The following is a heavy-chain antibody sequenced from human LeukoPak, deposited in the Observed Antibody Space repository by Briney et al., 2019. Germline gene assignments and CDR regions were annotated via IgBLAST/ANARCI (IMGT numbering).Heavy chain of an antibody. Sequence: PGRSLRLSCAASGFTFSSYAMHWVRQAPGKGLEWVAVISYDGSNKNYADSVKGRFTISRDNSKNTLYLQMNSLRAEDTAVYYCARAGGLNYDSSGYYYGGGQGTLVTVSS. CDR2: ISYDGSNK. V-gene: IGHV3-30*04. D-gene: IGHD3-22*01. CDR1: GFTFSSYA. J-gene: IGHJ4*02. CDR3: ARAGGLNYDSSGYYYG.